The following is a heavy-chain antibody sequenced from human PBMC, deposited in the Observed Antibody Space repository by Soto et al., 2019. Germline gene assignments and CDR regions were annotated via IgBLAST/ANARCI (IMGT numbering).Heavy chain of an antibody. D-gene: IGHD3-3*01. Sequence: PGGSLRLSCAASGFTFSNAWMSWVRQAPGKGLEWVGRIKSKTDGGTTDYAAPVKGRFTISRDDSKNTLYLQMNSLKTEDTAVYYCTTDLGVVGVRGYYDFWSGYSFPPTGSDYWGQGTLVTVSS. V-gene: IGHV3-15*01. J-gene: IGHJ4*02. CDR3: TTDLGVVGVRGYYDFWSGYSFPPTGSDY. CDR1: GFTFSNAW. CDR2: IKSKTDGGTT.